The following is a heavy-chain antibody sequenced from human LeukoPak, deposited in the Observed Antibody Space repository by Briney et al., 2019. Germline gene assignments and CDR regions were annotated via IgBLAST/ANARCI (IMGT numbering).Heavy chain of an antibody. CDR1: GFTFRDYG. CDR3: AKDSSYYYLDY. CDR2: IWYDGSKK. Sequence: GGSLRLSRAASGFTFRDYGMYWVGQAPGKGREWVAVIWYDGSKKYHADSVKGRFTISRDNSKNTLYLQMNSLRAEDSAVYYCAKDSSYYYLDYWGQGTLVTVPS. J-gene: IGHJ4*02. V-gene: IGHV3-33*06. D-gene: IGHD3-22*01.